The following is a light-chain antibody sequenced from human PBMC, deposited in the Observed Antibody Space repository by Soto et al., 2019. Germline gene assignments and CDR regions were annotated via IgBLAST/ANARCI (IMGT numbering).Light chain of an antibody. V-gene: IGKV4-1*01. J-gene: IGKJ1*01. Sequence: DIVMTQSPDSLAVSLGERATINCKSSQSVLYSSNNKNYLAWYQQKPGQPPKLLIYWASTRESGVPDRFSGSRSGTDFTLTISSLQAEDVAGYYCQQYYCPPWTFGQGTKVEIK. CDR1: QSVLYSSNNKNY. CDR2: WAS. CDR3: QQYYCPPWT.